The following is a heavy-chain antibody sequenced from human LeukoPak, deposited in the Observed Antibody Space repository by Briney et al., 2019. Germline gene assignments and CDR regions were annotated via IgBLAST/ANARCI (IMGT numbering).Heavy chain of an antibody. J-gene: IGHJ4*02. CDR3: AKDHGYYGSGSYHDY. V-gene: IGHV3-23*01. Sequence: PGGSLRLSCAASGFTFSSYAMSWVRQAPGKGLEWVSAISGSGGSTYYADSVKGRFTISRDNSKNTLYLQINSLRAEDTAVYYCAKDHGYYGSGSYHDYWGQGTLVTVSP. D-gene: IGHD3-10*01. CDR1: GFTFSSYA. CDR2: ISGSGGST.